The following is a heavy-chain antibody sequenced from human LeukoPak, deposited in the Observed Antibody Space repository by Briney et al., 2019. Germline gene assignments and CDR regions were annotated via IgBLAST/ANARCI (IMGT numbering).Heavy chain of an antibody. J-gene: IGHJ4*02. CDR1: GYSMSSGYY. D-gene: IGHD4-11*01. CDR2: MYHTGST. V-gene: IGHV4-38-2*02. Sequence: SETLSLICTVSGYSMSSGYYWGWIRQPPERGLEWIGSMYHTGSTYYNPSLKSRVTISVDTSKNQFYLKLSSVTAADTAVYYCARVARHDYTYYPGGNYFDYWGQGTLVTVSS. CDR3: ARVARHDYTYYPGGNYFDY.